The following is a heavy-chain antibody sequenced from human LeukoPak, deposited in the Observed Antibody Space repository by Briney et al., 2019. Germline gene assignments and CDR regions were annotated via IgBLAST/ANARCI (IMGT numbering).Heavy chain of an antibody. CDR3: ARDQTLVPLPNFDY. Sequence: GESLRLSCAASGFAFSSYAMSWVRQAPGKGLEWVSSISSSSSYIYYADSVKGRFTISRDNAKNSLYLQMNSLRAEDTAVYYCARDQTLVPLPNFDYWGQGTLVTVSS. CDR1: GFAFSSYA. V-gene: IGHV3-21*01. D-gene: IGHD6-13*01. CDR2: ISSSSSYI. J-gene: IGHJ4*02.